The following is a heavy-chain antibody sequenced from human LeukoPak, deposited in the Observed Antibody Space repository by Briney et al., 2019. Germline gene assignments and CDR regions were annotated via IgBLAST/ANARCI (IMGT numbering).Heavy chain of an antibody. CDR3: TRDQMNY. CDR1: EFTVSRNY. J-gene: IGHJ4*02. D-gene: IGHD5-24*01. Sequence: PGGSLRPSCTASEFTVSRNYMLWVRQAPGKGLEWVSLIFSNGDTHYADSVKGRFTISRDTSKNTVSLQMNSLRVEDTATYYCTRDQMNYWGQGTLVTVSS. V-gene: IGHV3-53*01. CDR2: IFSNGDT.